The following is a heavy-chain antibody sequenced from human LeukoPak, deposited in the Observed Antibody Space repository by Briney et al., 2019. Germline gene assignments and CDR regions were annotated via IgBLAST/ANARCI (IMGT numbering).Heavy chain of an antibody. V-gene: IGHV4-31*03. CDR3: ARTADGSGSYPDY. D-gene: IGHD3-10*01. Sequence: SQTLSLTCTVSGGSISSGGYYWSWIRQHPGKGLEWIGYIYYSGSTYYNPSLKSRVTISVDTSKNQFSLKLSSVTAADTAVYYCARTADGSGSYPDYWGQGTLVTVSS. CDR1: GGSISSGGYY. CDR2: IYYSGST. J-gene: IGHJ4*02.